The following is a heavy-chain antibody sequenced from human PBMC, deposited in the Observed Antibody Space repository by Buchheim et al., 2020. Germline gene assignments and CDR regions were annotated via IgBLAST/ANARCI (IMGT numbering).Heavy chain of an antibody. V-gene: IGHV3-7*01. D-gene: IGHD3-3*01. J-gene: IGHJ4*02. CDR1: GFTFSSYW. Sequence: EVQLVESGGGLVQPGGSLRLSCAASGFTFSSYWMSWVRQAPGKGLEWVANIKQDGSEKYYVDSVKGRVTSSRENAKTELYRQMNSLRAEDTAVYYCARVTIFGVVEDYWGQGTL. CDR3: ARVTIFGVVEDY. CDR2: IKQDGSEK.